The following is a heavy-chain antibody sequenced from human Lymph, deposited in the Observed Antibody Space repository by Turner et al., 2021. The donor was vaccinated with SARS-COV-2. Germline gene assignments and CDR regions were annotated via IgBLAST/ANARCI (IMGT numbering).Heavy chain of an antibody. D-gene: IGHD3-16*01. J-gene: IGHJ6*02. Sequence: EVQLLESGGGLVPPGGSLRLSCAASEFPFKNYAMSWVRQAPGKGLEWVSTISGSGGSTYYADSVKGRFIISRDNSKNTLYLQMNSLRAEDTAVYYCANLYPTVSWEFPYGMDVWGQGTTVTVSS. CDR1: EFPFKNYA. CDR2: ISGSGGST. CDR3: ANLYPTVSWEFPYGMDV. V-gene: IGHV3-23*01.